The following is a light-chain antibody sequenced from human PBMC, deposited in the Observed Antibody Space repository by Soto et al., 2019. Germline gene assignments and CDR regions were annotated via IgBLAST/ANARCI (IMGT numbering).Light chain of an antibody. V-gene: IGKV1-39*01. J-gene: IGKJ1*01. CDR1: QSISSY. Sequence: DIQMTQSPSSLSASVGDRLTITCRASQSISSYLNWYQQKPGKAPKLLIYAASTLQSGGPSRFSGSGSGTDFTLTVSSLQPEDFATYYCQQSYSTPRTFGQGTKVEIK. CDR3: QQSYSTPRT. CDR2: AAS.